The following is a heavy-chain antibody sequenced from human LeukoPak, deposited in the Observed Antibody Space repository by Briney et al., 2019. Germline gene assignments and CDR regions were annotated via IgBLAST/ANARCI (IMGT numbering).Heavy chain of an antibody. D-gene: IGHD3-10*01. J-gene: IGHJ4*02. CDR3: ARDGTYYYGSGIPPMVENDY. CDR2: IRSKAYGGTT. CDR1: GFTFGDYA. Sequence: PGGSLRLSCTASGFTFGDYAMSWFRQAPGKGLEWVGFIRSKAYGGTTEYAASVKGRFTISRDDSKSIAYLQMNSLRAEDTAIYYCARDGTYYYGSGIPPMVENDYWGQGTLVTVSS. V-gene: IGHV3-49*03.